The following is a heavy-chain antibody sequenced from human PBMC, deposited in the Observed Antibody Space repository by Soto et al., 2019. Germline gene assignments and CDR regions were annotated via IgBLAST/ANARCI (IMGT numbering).Heavy chain of an antibody. V-gene: IGHV3-30-3*01. CDR3: ARVSRAIVEYFDY. J-gene: IGHJ4*02. Sequence: GGSLRLSCAASGFTFSSYAMHWVRQAPGKGLEWVAVISYDGSNKYYADSVKGRFTISRDNSKNTLYLQMNSLRAEDTAVYYCARVSRAIVEYFDYWGQGTLVTVSS. CDR1: GFTFSSYA. CDR2: ISYDGSNK. D-gene: IGHD3-22*01.